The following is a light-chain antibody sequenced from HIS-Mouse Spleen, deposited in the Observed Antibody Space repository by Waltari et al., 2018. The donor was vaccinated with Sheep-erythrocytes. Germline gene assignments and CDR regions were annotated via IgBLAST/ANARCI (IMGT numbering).Light chain of an antibody. CDR2: EGS. CDR3: CSYAGSSTWV. CDR1: SSGVGGYNL. V-gene: IGLV2-23*01. Sequence: QSALTQPASVSGSPGQSITICGAGTSSGVGGYNLVPWYDQHQGKAPKLMIDEGSKRPSGLSNRFSRYKSGNTAYLTISERQAEDEADYDCCSYAGSSTWVFGGGTKLTVL. J-gene: IGLJ3*02.